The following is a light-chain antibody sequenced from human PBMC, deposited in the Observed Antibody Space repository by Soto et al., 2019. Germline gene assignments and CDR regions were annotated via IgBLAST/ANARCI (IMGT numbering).Light chain of an antibody. CDR3: QQYDNWPRT. CDR2: AAS. CDR1: QSVSSSY. J-gene: IGKJ1*01. V-gene: IGKV3-20*01. Sequence: EIGLTQSPGTLSLSPGQRATLSCRASQSVSSSYLAWYQQKPGQAPRLLIYAASSRATGIPARFSGSGSGTEFTLTISSLQSEDFAVYYCQQYDNWPRTFGQGTKVDIK.